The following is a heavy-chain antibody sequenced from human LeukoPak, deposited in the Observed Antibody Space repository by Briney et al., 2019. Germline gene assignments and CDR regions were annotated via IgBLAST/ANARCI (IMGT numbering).Heavy chain of an antibody. Sequence: GGSLRLSCTASGFSLSNYEMNWVRQAPGKGLEWVSYTSTSGSTTYYADSVKGRFTISRDNAKNSLYLQMNSLRAEDTAVYYCARDKGSYYPFDYWGQGTLVTVSS. CDR2: TSTSGSTT. D-gene: IGHD3-10*01. CDR1: GFSLSNYE. V-gene: IGHV3-48*03. J-gene: IGHJ4*02. CDR3: ARDKGSYYPFDY.